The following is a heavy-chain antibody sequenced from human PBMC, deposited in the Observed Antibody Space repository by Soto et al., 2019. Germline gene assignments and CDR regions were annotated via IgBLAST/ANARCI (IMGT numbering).Heavy chain of an antibody. J-gene: IGHJ6*03. CDR2: ISSSSSYI. CDR3: ARRYYYGSGSYSFYYYYYMDV. Sequence: GGSLRLSCAASGFTFSSYSMNWVRQAPGKGLEWVSSISSSSSYIYYADSVKGRFTISRDNAKNSLYLQMNSLRAEDTAVYYCARRYYYGSGSYSFYYYYYMDVWGKGTTVTVSS. V-gene: IGHV3-21*01. D-gene: IGHD3-10*01. CDR1: GFTFSSYS.